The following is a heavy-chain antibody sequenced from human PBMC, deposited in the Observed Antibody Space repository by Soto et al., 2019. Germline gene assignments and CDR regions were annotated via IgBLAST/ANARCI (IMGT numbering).Heavy chain of an antibody. D-gene: IGHD6-6*01. CDR3: ARGESAYSSSCDY. Sequence: PGGSLRLSCAASGFTFSSYGMHWVRQAPGKGLEWVAVIWYDGSNKYYADSVKGRFTISRDNSKNTLYLQMNSLRAEDTAVYYCARGESAYSSSCDYWGQGTLVTVSS. CDR2: IWYDGSNK. V-gene: IGHV3-33*01. CDR1: GFTFSSYG. J-gene: IGHJ4*02.